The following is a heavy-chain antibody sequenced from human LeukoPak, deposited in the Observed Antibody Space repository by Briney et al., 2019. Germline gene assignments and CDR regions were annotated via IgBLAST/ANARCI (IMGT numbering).Heavy chain of an antibody. J-gene: IGHJ4*02. V-gene: IGHV4-39*01. CDR1: GGSISSSTYY. CDR2: YTGST. Sequence: SETLSLTCTVSGGSISSSTYYWGWVRQPPGKGLEWIGSYTGSTDYNPSLKSRVAISVDASKSQISLRLSSVTAADTAVYYCARHGPTRKQWLVGYYFDYWGQGTLVTVSS. CDR3: ARHGPTRKQWLVGYYFDY. D-gene: IGHD6-19*01.